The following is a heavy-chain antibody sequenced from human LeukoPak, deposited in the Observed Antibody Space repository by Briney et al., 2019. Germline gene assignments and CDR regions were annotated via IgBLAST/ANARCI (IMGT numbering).Heavy chain of an antibody. CDR3: ARERGYSSGWYNEDHQRIPNWFDP. Sequence: ASVKVSCKASGYTFTGYYMHWVRQAPGQGLEWMGWINPNSGGTNYAQKFQGRVTMTRDTSISTAYMELSRLRSDDTAVYYCARERGYSSGWYNEDHQRIPNWFDPWGQGTLVTVSS. CDR1: GYTFTGYY. J-gene: IGHJ5*02. V-gene: IGHV1-2*02. D-gene: IGHD6-19*01. CDR2: INPNSGGT.